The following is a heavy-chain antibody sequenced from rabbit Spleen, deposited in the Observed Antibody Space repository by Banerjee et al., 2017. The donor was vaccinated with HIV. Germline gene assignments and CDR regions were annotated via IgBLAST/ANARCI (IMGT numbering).Heavy chain of an antibody. CDR1: GFSFSDRDL. CDR3: ARGYPVSGGERYIL. D-gene: IGHD1-1*01. CDR2: INIVTGKS. V-gene: IGHV1S45*01. J-gene: IGHJ4*01. Sequence: QEDLEESGGGLVKLEGSLTLTCKASGFSFSDRDLMCWVRQAPGKGLEWIACINIVTGKSVYASWAKGRFIMSRTSSTTVSLQMTSLTAADTATYFCARGYPVSGGERYILWGQGTLSPS.